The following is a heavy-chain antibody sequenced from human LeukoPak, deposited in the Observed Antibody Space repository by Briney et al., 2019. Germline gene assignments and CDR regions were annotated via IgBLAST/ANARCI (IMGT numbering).Heavy chain of an antibody. CDR1: GYTLTDYH. Sequence: GASVKVSCKASGYTLTDYHMHWVRQAPGQGLEWMGWINTNSGNTNYAQQFQGRVTMTRDTSTSTVYMELSSLRSEDTAVYYCARDGGHVRFGESIAFHYWGQGTLVTVSS. CDR3: ARDGGHVRFGESIAFHY. J-gene: IGHJ4*02. D-gene: IGHD3-10*01. V-gene: IGHV1-2*02. CDR2: INTNSGNT.